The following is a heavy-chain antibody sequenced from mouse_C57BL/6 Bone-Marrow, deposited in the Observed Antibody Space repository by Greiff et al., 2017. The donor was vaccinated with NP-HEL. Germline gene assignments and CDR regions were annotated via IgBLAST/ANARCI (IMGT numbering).Heavy chain of an antibody. D-gene: IGHD1-1*01. CDR2: IYPGGGYT. J-gene: IGHJ2*01. CDR1: GYTFTNYW. Sequence: QVQLKESGAELVRPGTSVKMSCKASGYTFTNYWIGWAKQRPGHGLEWIGDIYPGGGYTNYNEKFKGKATLTADKSSSTAYMQFSSLTSEDSAIYYCARKITTVVAYYFDYWGQGTTLTVSS. CDR3: ARKITTVVAYYFDY. V-gene: IGHV1-63*01.